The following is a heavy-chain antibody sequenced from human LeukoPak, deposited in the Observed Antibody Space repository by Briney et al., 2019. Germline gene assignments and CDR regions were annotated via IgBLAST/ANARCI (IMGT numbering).Heavy chain of an antibody. V-gene: IGHV1-46*01. CDR1: GYTFTSYY. Sequence: GASVNVSCTASGYTFTSYYMHWVRHAPGQGLEWMGIINPSGGSTSYAQKFQGRVTMTRDTSTSTVYMELSSLRSEDTAVYYCARDWSGIGSSSPDYWGQGTLVTVSS. J-gene: IGHJ4*02. D-gene: IGHD6-6*01. CDR2: INPSGGST. CDR3: ARDWSGIGSSSPDY.